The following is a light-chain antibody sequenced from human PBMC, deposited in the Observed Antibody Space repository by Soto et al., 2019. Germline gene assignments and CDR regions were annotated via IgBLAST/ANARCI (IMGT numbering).Light chain of an antibody. CDR2: GAS. CDR3: QQFHTYPHT. J-gene: IGKJ2*01. CDR1: QDITTF. V-gene: IGKV1-9*01. Sequence: DIQLTQSPSFLSASVGDRVTITCRASQDITTFLAWFQQKPGTAPKLLIYGASTLQNGVPSGFSGSGSGTEFTPTIDSLQPEDFATYYCQQFHTYPHTFGQGTELEIK.